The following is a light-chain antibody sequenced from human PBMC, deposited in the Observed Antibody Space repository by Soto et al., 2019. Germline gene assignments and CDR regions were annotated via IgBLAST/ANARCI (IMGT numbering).Light chain of an antibody. CDR2: AAS. J-gene: IGKJ2*01. V-gene: IGKV3-20*01. Sequence: DIVLTQSPGTLSLSPGERASLSCRASQSVNSNYLAWYQQKFGQAPRLLIYAASSRATGIPDRLSGSGSGTDFTLTISRLEPEDFAVYYCQQYGSLPYTFGQGTKLEIK. CDR1: QSVNSNY. CDR3: QQYGSLPYT.